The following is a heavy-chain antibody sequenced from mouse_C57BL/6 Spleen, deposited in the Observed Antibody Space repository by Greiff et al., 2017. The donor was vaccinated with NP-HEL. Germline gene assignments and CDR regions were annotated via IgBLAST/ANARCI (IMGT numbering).Heavy chain of an antibody. D-gene: IGHD3-3*01. CDR3: TRRDPYFDY. Sequence: VKLQQSGAELVRPGASVTLSCKASGYTFTDYEMHWVKQTPVHGLEWIGAIDPETGGTAYNQKFKGKAILTADKSSSTAYMELRSLTSEDSAVYYCTRRDPYFDYWGQGTTLTVSS. V-gene: IGHV1-15*01. CDR1: GYTFTDYE. CDR2: IDPETGGT. J-gene: IGHJ2*01.